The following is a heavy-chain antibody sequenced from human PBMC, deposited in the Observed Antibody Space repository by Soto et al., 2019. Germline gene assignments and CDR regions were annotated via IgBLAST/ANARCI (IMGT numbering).Heavy chain of an antibody. CDR3: AADTLVVPDPIYYYYGMDV. Sequence: ASVKVSCKASGFTFTSSAVQWVRQARGQRLEWIGWIVVGSGNTNYAQKFQERVTITRDMSTSTAYMELSSLRSEDTAVYYCAADTLVVPDPIYYYYGMDVWGQGTTVTVSS. V-gene: IGHV1-58*01. D-gene: IGHD2-2*01. CDR2: IVVGSGNT. CDR1: GFTFTSSA. J-gene: IGHJ6*02.